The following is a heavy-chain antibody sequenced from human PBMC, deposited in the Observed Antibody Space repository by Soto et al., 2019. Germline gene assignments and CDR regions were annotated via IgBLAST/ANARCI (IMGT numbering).Heavy chain of an antibody. CDR3: ARVYVNYSGDHHAGRDV. J-gene: IGHJ6*04. CDR1: GGTFSSYA. Sequence: SVKVSCKASGGTFSSYAISWVRQAPGQGLEWMGGIIPIFGTANYAQKFQGRVTITADKSTSTAYMELSSLRSEDTAVYYCARVYVNYSGDHHAGRDVASKGTTVTVS. D-gene: IGHD4-17*01. V-gene: IGHV1-69*06. CDR2: IIPIFGTA.